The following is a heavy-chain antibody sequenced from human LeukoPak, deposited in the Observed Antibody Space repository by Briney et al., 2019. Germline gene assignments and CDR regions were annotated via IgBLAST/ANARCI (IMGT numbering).Heavy chain of an antibody. Sequence: GGSLRLSCAASGFTFSTYSMNWVRQAPGKGLEWVSSISSTSSYIYYADSVKGRFTISRDNAKNSLYLQMNSLRVEDTAVYYCARDRTGEAGMAAFKYWGQGTLVTVSS. CDR3: ARDRTGEAGMAAFKY. J-gene: IGHJ4*02. CDR1: GFTFSTYS. D-gene: IGHD3-10*01. V-gene: IGHV3-21*01. CDR2: ISSTSSYI.